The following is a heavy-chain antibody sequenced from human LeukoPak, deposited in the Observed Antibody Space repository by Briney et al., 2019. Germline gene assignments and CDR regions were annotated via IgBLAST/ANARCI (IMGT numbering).Heavy chain of an antibody. Sequence: PSETLSLTCTVSGGSISGSYWSWIRQPPGKGLEWIGYIYYSGSTNYNPSLKSRATISVDTSKNQFSLKVRSVTAADTAVYYCARFKSGPGRSSASCTDFDYWGQGTLVTVSS. J-gene: IGHJ4*02. V-gene: IGHV4-59*08. CDR3: ARFKSGPGRSSASCTDFDY. D-gene: IGHD2-2*01. CDR2: IYYSGST. CDR1: GGSISGSY.